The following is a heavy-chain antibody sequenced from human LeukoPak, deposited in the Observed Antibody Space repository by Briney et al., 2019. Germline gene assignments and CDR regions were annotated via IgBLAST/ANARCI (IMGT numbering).Heavy chain of an antibody. CDR3: ARADYDSSGYYYFVY. V-gene: IGHV4-59*01. CDR2: VYYSGST. J-gene: IGHJ4*02. Sequence: PSETLSLTCTVSGGSITSYYWSWIRQPPGKGLEWIGYVYYSGSTKYNPSLKSRVTISVDTSKNQFSLKLSSVTAADTALYYCARADYDSSGYYYFVYWGQGTLVTVSS. CDR1: GGSITSYY. D-gene: IGHD3-22*01.